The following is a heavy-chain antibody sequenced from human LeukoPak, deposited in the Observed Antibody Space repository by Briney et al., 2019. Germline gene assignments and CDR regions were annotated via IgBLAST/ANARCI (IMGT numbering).Heavy chain of an antibody. J-gene: IGHJ6*03. CDR1: GYTFTSYG. D-gene: IGHD2-21*01. V-gene: IGHV1-18*01. CDR2: ISAYNGNT. Sequence: ASVKVSCKASGYTFTSYGISWVRQAPGQGLEWMGWISAYNGNTNYAQKLQGRVTMTTDTSTNTAYMELRSLRSDDTAVYYCARQVFSYYYMDVWGKGTTVTVSS. CDR3: ARQVFSYYYMDV.